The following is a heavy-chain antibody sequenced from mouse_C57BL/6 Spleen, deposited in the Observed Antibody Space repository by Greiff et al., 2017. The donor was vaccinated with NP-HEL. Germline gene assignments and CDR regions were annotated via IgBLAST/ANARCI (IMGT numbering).Heavy chain of an antibody. CDR1: GYTFTSYG. Sequence: VKLMESGAELARPGASVKLSCKASGYTFTSYGISWVKQRPGQGLEWIGEIYPRSGNTYYNEKFKGKATLTADKYSSTAYMELRSLTSEDSAVYFCARGITTVGAEDYAMDYWGQGTSVTVSS. CDR3: ARGITTVGAEDYAMDY. D-gene: IGHD1-1*01. V-gene: IGHV1-81*01. CDR2: IYPRSGNT. J-gene: IGHJ4*01.